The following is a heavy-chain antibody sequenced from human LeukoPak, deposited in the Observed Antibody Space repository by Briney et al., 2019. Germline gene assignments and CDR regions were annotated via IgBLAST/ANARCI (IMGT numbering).Heavy chain of an antibody. CDR1: GYIFISYG. CDR3: ATMIVVTSNWFDP. CDR2: ISTYNGNT. J-gene: IGHJ5*02. V-gene: IGHV1-18*01. Sequence: ASVKVSCKASGYIFISYGINWVRQAPGQGLEWMGWISTYNGNTNYAQKLQGRVTMTTDTSTTTAYMELRSLRSDDTAVYYCATMIVVTSNWFDPWGQGTLVTVSS. D-gene: IGHD3-22*01.